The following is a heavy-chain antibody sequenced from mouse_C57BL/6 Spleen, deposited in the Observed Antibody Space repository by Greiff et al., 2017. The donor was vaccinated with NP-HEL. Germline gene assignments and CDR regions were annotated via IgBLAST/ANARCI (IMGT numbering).Heavy chain of an antibody. CDR2: INPSNGGT. CDR1: GYTFTSYW. Sequence: QVQLQQPGTELVKPGASVKLSCKASGYTFTSYWMHWVKQRPEQGLEWIGNINPSNGGTNYNEKFKSKATLTVDKSSNTAYMQLSSLTSEDSAVYYCARGVYYYGSSPFAYWGQGTLVTVSA. CDR3: ARGVYYYGSSPFAY. J-gene: IGHJ3*01. V-gene: IGHV1-53*01. D-gene: IGHD1-1*01.